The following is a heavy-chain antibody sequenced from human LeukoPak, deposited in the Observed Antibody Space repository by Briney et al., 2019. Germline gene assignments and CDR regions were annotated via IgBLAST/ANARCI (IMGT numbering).Heavy chain of an antibody. D-gene: IGHD6-13*01. J-gene: IGHJ4*02. CDR3: AKRPGAAAKFEYFDY. CDR2: ISGSGGST. CDR1: GFTFSSYG. Sequence: PGGSLRLSCAASGFTFSSYGMSWVRQAPGKGLEWVSAISGSGGSTYYADSVKGRFTISRDNSKNTLYLQMNSLRAEDTAVYYCAKRPGAAAKFEYFDYWGQGTLVTVSS. V-gene: IGHV3-23*01.